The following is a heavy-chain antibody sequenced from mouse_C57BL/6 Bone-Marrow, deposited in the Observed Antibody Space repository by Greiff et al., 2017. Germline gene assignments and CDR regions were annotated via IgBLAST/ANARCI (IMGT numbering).Heavy chain of an antibody. J-gene: IGHJ2*01. D-gene: IGHD2-5*01. CDR3: ARDPYYSIYFDY. V-gene: IGHV1-82*01. CDR1: GYAFSSSW. Sequence: VKLMESGPELVKPGASVKISCKASGYAFSSSWMNWVKQRPGKGLEWIGRIYPGDGDTNYNGKFKGKATLTADKSSSTAYMQLSSLTSADSAVYFCARDPYYSIYFDYWGQGTTLTVSS. CDR2: IYPGDGDT.